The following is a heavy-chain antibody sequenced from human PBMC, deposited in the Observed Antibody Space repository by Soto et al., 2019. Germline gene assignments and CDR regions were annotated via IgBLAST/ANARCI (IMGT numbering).Heavy chain of an antibody. CDR1: GASITGSSY. D-gene: IGHD2-8*02. J-gene: IGHJ4*02. V-gene: IGHV4-4*07. Sequence: PSETLSLTCTVSGASITGSSYWSWIRQPAGKGLEWIGRFSLSGTTNYNPSLRSRVTMSADVSKNQFSLRLTSVTAADTALYHCARGMTPPGAPAWYYFDSWGQGTLVTVSS. CDR2: FSLSGTT. CDR3: ARGMTPPGAPAWYYFDS.